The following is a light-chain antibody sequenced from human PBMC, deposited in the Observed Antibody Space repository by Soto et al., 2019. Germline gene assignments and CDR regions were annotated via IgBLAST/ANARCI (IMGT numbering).Light chain of an antibody. Sequence: QSVLTQPPSASGTPGQRVTISCSGSSSNIGSNYVYWYQQLPGTVPKLLIYRNNQRPSGVPDRFSGSKSGTSASLAISGLRSEDEADYYCAAWDDSLSAYVVFGGGTKLTVL. V-gene: IGLV1-47*01. CDR1: SSNIGSNY. CDR2: RNN. J-gene: IGLJ2*01. CDR3: AAWDDSLSAYVV.